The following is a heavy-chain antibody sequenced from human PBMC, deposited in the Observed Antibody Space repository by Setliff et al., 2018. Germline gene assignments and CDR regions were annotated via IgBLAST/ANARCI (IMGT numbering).Heavy chain of an antibody. CDR2: INPSGGLT. V-gene: IGHV1-46*01. J-gene: IGHJ4*02. CDR1: GYTLTNYY. Sequence: ASVKVSCKASGYTLTNYYMHWVRQAPGQGLEWMGIINPSGGLTRYAQKFQGRVTMTRDTSTSTVYMEVSSLRSEDTAVYYCTRAAREVVVPPSQKRNDYWGQGTLVTVSS. CDR3: TRAAREVVVPPSQKRNDY. D-gene: IGHD2-2*01.